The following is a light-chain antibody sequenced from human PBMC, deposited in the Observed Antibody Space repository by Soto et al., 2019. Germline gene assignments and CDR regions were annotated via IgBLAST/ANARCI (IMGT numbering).Light chain of an antibody. CDR1: SSNIGNNY. J-gene: IGLJ2*01. CDR3: GTWDTSLSAYVV. V-gene: IGLV1-51*01. CDR2: DNH. Sequence: QSVLTQPPSVSAAPGQKVTNSCSGSSSNIGNNYVSWYQQVPGTAPKLLIYDNHQRPSGIPDRFSGSKSGTSATLVITGLQTGDEAEYYCGTWDTSLSAYVVFGGGTKLTVL.